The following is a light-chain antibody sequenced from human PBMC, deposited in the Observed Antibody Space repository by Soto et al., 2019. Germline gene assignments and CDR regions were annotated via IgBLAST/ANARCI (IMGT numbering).Light chain of an antibody. CDR2: GTS. Sequence: DIQMPQSPSSLSASFGDRFTITCRASQSIANFLNWYQQKPGKAPKLVIYGTSTLQSGVPSRFSGSGSGTDFTLTISRLQREDFATYYCQQSYSSLWTFGQGTKVDIK. J-gene: IGKJ1*01. CDR1: QSIANF. CDR3: QQSYSSLWT. V-gene: IGKV1-39*01.